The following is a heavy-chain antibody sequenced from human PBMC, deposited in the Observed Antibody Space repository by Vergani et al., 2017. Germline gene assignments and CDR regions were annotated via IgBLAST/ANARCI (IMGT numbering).Heavy chain of an antibody. CDR1: GFTFSSYA. CDR2: ISGSGGST. V-gene: IGHV3-23*01. CDR3: ASPLGSTSYDYYYYYMDV. Sequence: EVQLLESGGGLVQPGGSLRLSCAASGFTFSSYAMSWVRPAPGKGLEWVSAISGSGGSTYYADSVKGRFTISRDNSKNTLYLQMNSLRAEDTAVYYCASPLGSTSYDYYYYYMDVWGKGTTVTVSS. J-gene: IGHJ6*03. D-gene: IGHD2-2*01.